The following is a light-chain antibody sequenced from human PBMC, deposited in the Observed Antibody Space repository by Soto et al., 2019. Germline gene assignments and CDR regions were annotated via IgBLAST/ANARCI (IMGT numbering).Light chain of an antibody. J-gene: IGKJ3*01. Sequence: EIVLTQSPGTLSLSPGERATLSCRASQSVSDMYLAWYQQKAGQAPRLLIYASNRATGIPDRFSGSGSGTHFTLTISRLEPEDFAVYYCQHYGTSALFGPGTKVEIK. V-gene: IGKV3-20*01. CDR1: QSVSDMY. CDR3: QHYGTSAL. CDR2: AS.